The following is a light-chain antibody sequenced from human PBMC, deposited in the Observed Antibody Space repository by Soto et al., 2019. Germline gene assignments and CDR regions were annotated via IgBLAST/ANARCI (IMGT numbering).Light chain of an antibody. CDR1: QGINNF. CDR2: GAS. CDR3: QQSHSYPVT. Sequence: DIQMTQSPSSLSASVGDTVTITCRASQGINNFLAWFQQKPGKAPKSLIYGASSLQSGVPSKLSGSGSDTGFTLTISSLQPEDSATYFCQQSHSYPVTFGGGKKVEI. V-gene: IGKV1-16*02. J-gene: IGKJ4*01.